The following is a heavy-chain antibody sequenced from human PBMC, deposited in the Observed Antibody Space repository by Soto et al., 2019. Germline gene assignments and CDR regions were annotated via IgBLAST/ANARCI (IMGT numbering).Heavy chain of an antibody. CDR3: ARGLGSGSYYKGLGSYYFDY. V-gene: IGHV4-34*01. CDR2: INHSGST. J-gene: IGHJ4*02. CDR1: GGSFSGYY. Sequence: SETLSLTCAVYGGSFSGYYWSWIRQPPGKGLEWIGEINHSGSTNYNPSLKSRVTISVDTSKNQFSLKLSSVTAADTAVYYCARGLGSGSYYKGLGSYYFDYWGQGTLVTVSS. D-gene: IGHD3-10*01.